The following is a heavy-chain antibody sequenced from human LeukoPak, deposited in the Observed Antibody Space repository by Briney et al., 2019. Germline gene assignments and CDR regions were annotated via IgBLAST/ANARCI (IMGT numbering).Heavy chain of an antibody. V-gene: IGHV3-30*02. Sequence: PGGSLRLSCAASGFTFSSYGMHWVRQAPGKGLEWVAFIRYDGSNKYYADSVKGRFTISRDNSKNTLYLQMNSLRAEDTAVYYCARDHHRRLYDSQARDTFAFWGQGTMVTVSS. J-gene: IGHJ3*01. D-gene: IGHD3-22*01. CDR2: IRYDGSNK. CDR1: GFTFSSYG. CDR3: ARDHHRRLYDSQARDTFAF.